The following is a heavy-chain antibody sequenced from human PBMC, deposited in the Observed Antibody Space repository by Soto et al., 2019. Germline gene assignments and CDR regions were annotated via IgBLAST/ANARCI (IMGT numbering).Heavy chain of an antibody. Sequence: SETLSLTCTVSDGSISGYYWSWLRQPPGKGLEWIGYIYTIGSTNYNPSLRSRVTMSIDTSQEQFSLKLNSVTAADTAVYYCARDLWGYCGADCYPLDVWGQGTTVTVS. CDR2: IYTIGST. J-gene: IGHJ6*02. CDR3: ARDLWGYCGADCYPLDV. D-gene: IGHD2-21*02. V-gene: IGHV4-59*01. CDR1: DGSISGYY.